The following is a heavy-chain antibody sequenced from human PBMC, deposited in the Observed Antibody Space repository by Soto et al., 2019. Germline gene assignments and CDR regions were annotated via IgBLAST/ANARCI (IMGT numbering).Heavy chain of an antibody. D-gene: IGHD6-13*01. Sequence: GGSMILSCASSGLTFDYHSMHWVRQDPGKGLEWVSIISWNSGIIDYADSVKGRFTISRDNAKNSLYLQMNSLRPEDTALYYCARDISIAAGGIDFWGQGTLVTVSS. CDR1: GLTFDYHS. CDR3: ARDISIAAGGIDF. J-gene: IGHJ4*02. V-gene: IGHV3-9*01. CDR2: ISWNSGII.